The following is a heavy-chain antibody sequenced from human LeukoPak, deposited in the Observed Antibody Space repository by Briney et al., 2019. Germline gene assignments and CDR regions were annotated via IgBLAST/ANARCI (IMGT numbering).Heavy chain of an antibody. D-gene: IGHD2-2*01. Sequence: GGSLRLSCAASGFTFSSYAMHWVRQAPGKGLQYVSAITSNGGSTYYANSVKGRFTISRDNSKNTLYLQMGSLRAEDMAVYFCARGRDVVVPAEHAYYYSPMDVWGKGPTVTVSS. J-gene: IGHJ6*03. CDR3: ARGRDVVVPAEHAYYYSPMDV. CDR2: ITSNGGST. V-gene: IGHV3-64*01. CDR1: GFTFSSYA.